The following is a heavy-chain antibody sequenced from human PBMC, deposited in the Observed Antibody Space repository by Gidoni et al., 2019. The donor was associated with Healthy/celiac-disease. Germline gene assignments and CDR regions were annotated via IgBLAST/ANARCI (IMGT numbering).Heavy chain of an antibody. J-gene: IGHJ4*02. CDR3: ARERADTAMEDGLMEYYFDY. V-gene: IGHV4-59*01. CDR2: IYYSGST. Sequence: QVQLQESGPGLVKPSETLSLTCTVSGGSISSYYWSWIRQPPGKGLEWIGYIYYSGSTNYNPSLKSRVTISVDTSKNQFSLKLSSVTAADTAVYYCARERADTAMEDGLMEYYFDYWGQGTLVTVSS. D-gene: IGHD5-18*01. CDR1: GGSISSYY.